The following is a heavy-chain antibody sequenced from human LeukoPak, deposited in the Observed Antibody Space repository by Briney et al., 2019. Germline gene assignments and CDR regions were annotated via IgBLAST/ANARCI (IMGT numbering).Heavy chain of an antibody. CDR3: AREVGYCSGGSCPMDV. J-gene: IGHJ6*02. V-gene: IGHV3-11*04. D-gene: IGHD2-15*01. Sequence: GGSLRLSCAASGFTFSDYYMSWIRQAPGKGLEWVSYISSSGSTIYYADSVKGRFTISRDNAKNTLYLQMNSLRAEDTAVYYCAREVGYCSGGSCPMDVWGQGTTVTVSS. CDR1: GFTFSDYY. CDR2: ISSSGSTI.